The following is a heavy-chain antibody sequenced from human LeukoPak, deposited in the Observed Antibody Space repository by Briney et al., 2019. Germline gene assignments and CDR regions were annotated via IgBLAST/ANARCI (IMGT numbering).Heavy chain of an antibody. Sequence: SETLSLTCTVSGGSINNYYWSWIRQSPGKGLEWIGYIYYSGNIKYNPSLKSRVTISVDTSKNQFSLKLSSVTAADTAVYYCARHKGAWYFDLWGRGTLVTVSS. CDR3: ARHKGAWYFDL. V-gene: IGHV4-59*08. D-gene: IGHD3-16*01. J-gene: IGHJ2*01. CDR1: GGSINNYY. CDR2: IYYSGNI.